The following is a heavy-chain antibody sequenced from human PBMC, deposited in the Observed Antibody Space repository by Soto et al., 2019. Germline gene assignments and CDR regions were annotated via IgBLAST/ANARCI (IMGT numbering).Heavy chain of an antibody. CDR1: GGTFSSYT. V-gene: IGHV1-69*02. CDR3: ARCSGYSGYQCGPWDT. Sequence: SVKVSCKASGGTFSSYTISWVRQAPGQGLEWMGKIIPILGIAIYAQKFQGRVTITADKSTSTAYMELSSLRSEDTAVYYCARCSGYSGYQCGPWDTWGQGTLVTVSS. CDR2: IIPILGIA. D-gene: IGHD5-12*01. J-gene: IGHJ5*02.